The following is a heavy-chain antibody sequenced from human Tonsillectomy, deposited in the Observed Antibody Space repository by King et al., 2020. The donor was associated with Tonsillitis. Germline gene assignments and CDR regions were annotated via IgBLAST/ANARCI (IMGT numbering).Heavy chain of an antibody. V-gene: IGHV3-23*04. CDR2: ISDSGDST. CDR3: AGGFASLTIRRGVDH. D-gene: IGHD3-10*01. J-gene: IGHJ4*02. CDR1: GFTFSSYA. Sequence: VQLVESGGGLVQPGGSLRLSCAASGFTFSSYAMTWFRQAPGKGLELVSGISDSGDSTYYIDSVKGRFTISRDNSKNTVYLQMNSLRLEDTAVYYCAGGFASLTIRRGVDHWGQGTLVTVSS.